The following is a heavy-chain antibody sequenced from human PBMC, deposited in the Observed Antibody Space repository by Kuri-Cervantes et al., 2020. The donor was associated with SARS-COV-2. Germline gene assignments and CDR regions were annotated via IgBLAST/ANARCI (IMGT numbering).Heavy chain of an antibody. CDR3: ARDRSTMIVVAAPGTERAFDI. J-gene: IGHJ3*02. Sequence: GESLKISCAASGFIFSDHYMAWVRQAPGKGLEWVANIKQDGSEKYYVDSVKGRFTISRDNAKNSLYLQMNSLRAEDTAVYYCARDRSTMIVVAAPGTERAFDIWGQGTMVTVSS. CDR1: GFIFSDHY. D-gene: IGHD3-22*01. V-gene: IGHV3-7*01. CDR2: IKQDGSEK.